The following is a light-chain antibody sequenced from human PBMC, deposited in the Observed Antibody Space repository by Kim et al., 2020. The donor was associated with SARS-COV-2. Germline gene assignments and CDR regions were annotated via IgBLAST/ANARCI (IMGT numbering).Light chain of an antibody. CDR3: QAWDSGIV. CDR1: KLGDKY. CDR2: QDK. Sequence: TVATGQTANITCSGDKLGDKYVCWYQQKAGQSPVLVIYQDKKRPSGIPERFSGSNSGNTATLTISGTQATDEADYYCQAWDSGIVFGGGTQLTVL. J-gene: IGLJ2*01. V-gene: IGLV3-1*01.